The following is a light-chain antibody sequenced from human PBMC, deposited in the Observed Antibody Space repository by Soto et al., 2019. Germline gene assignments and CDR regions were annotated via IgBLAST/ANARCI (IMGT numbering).Light chain of an antibody. CDR2: RNN. Sequence: QSVLTQPPSASGTPGQRVTISCSGSSSNIGSNYVYWYQQLPGTAPKLLIYRNNQRPSGVPDRFSGSKSGTSASLAISGLRSEVEADYYCAAWDDSLSGSHVVFGGGTKLTVL. V-gene: IGLV1-47*01. CDR3: AAWDDSLSGSHVV. J-gene: IGLJ2*01. CDR1: SSNIGSNY.